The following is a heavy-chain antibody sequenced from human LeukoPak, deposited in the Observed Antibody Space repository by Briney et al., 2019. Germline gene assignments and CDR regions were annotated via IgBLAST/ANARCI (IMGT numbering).Heavy chain of an antibody. CDR3: ASGDPITGDPNY. V-gene: IGHV4-34*01. J-gene: IGHJ4*02. Sequence: SETLSLTCAVYGGSFSGYYWSWIRQPPGKGLEWIGEINHSGSTNYNPSLKSRVTISVDTSKNQFSLKLSSVTAADTAVYYCASGDPITGDPNYWGQGTLVTVSS. CDR2: INHSGST. D-gene: IGHD7-27*01. CDR1: GGSFSGYY.